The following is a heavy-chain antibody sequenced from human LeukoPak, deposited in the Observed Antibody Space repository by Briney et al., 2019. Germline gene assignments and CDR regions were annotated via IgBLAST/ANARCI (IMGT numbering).Heavy chain of an antibody. J-gene: IGHJ4*02. Sequence: SPSETLSLTCAVYGGSFSGYYWSWIRQPPGKGLEWIGEINHSGSTNYNPSLRSRVTISVDMSKNQFSLKLSSVTAADTAVYFCARMMSGSYSYFDYWGQGTLVTVSS. CDR2: INHSGST. CDR3: ARMMSGSYSYFDY. D-gene: IGHD1-26*01. V-gene: IGHV4-34*01. CDR1: GGSFSGYY.